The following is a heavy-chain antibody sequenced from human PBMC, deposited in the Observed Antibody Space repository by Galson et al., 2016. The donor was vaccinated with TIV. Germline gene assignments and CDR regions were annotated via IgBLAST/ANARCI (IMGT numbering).Heavy chain of an antibody. CDR3: ATSISTSGAFDY. V-gene: IGHV3-53*01. Sequence: SLRLSCAASGFTFSSHAMNWVRQAPGKGLEWVSVIYSGGSTSYADSVKGRFTISIDTSQNTLSLQMNSLRADDTAAYYCATSISTSGAFDYWGQGTLVTVSA. CDR2: IYSGGST. J-gene: IGHJ4*02. D-gene: IGHD5-12*01. CDR1: GFTFSSHA.